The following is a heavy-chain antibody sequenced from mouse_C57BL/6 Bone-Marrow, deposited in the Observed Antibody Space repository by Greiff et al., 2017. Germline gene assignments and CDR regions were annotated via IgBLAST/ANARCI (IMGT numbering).Heavy chain of an antibody. V-gene: IGHV5-4*01. CDR1: GFTFSSYA. J-gene: IGHJ1*03. Sequence: EVQLVESGGGLVKPGGSLKLSCAASGFTFSSYAMSWVRQTPEKRLEWVATISDGCSYTYYPDNVEGRFTISRDNAKNNLYLQMSHLKSEDTAMYYCANFDVWGTGTTVTVSS. CDR3: ANFDV. CDR2: ISDGCSYT.